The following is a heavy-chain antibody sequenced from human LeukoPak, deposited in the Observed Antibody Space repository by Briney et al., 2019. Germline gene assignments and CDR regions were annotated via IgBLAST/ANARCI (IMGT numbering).Heavy chain of an antibody. J-gene: IGHJ5*02. CDR1: GGSFSGYY. V-gene: IGHV4-34*01. CDR2: INHSGST. Sequence: SETLSLTCAVYGGSFSGYYWSWIRQPPGKGLEWIGEINHSGSTNYNPSLKSRVTISVDTSKNQFSLKLSSVTAADTAVYYCARRNGSGSYYNWFDPWGQGTLVSVSS. D-gene: IGHD3-10*01. CDR3: ARRNGSGSYYNWFDP.